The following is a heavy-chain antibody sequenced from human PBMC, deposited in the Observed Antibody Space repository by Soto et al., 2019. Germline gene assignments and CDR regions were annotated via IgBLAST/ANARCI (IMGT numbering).Heavy chain of an antibody. D-gene: IGHD3-22*01. J-gene: IGHJ2*01. CDR3: ARDTDYYDSSGYYYWYFDL. Sequence: EVQLVETGGGLIQPGGSLRLSCAASGFTVSSNYMSWVRQAPGKGLEWVSVIYSGGSTYYADSVKGRFTISRDNSKNTLYLQMNSLRADGTAVYYCARDTDYYDSSGYYYWYFDLWGRGTLVTVSS. V-gene: IGHV3-53*02. CDR1: GFTVSSNY. CDR2: IYSGGST.